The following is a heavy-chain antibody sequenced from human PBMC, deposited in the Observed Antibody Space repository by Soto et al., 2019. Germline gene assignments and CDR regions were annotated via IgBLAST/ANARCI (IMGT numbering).Heavy chain of an antibody. CDR1: GFTFSSYA. D-gene: IGHD3-10*01. J-gene: IGHJ6*02. Sequence: QVQLVESGGGVVQPGRSLRLSCAASGFTFSSYAMHWVRQAPGKGLEWVAVISYDGSNKYYADSVKGRFTISRDNSKNTMYXXMNSLRAEYTAVYYCARVEYYGSGSYSYYYYGMDVWGQGTTVTVSS. CDR2: ISYDGSNK. CDR3: ARVEYYGSGSYSYYYYGMDV. V-gene: IGHV3-30-3*01.